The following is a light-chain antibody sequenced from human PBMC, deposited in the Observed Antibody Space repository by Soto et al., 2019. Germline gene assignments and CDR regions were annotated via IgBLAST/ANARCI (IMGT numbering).Light chain of an antibody. V-gene: IGKV3D-7*01. J-gene: IGKJ5*01. Sequence: IVLTQSPCTLTLSPWERATLXXRTSQTVCSAYVAWYQQRPGQAPRVXFYDASTRATGTPARFSGSGSGTDFTLTISSLQPEDFAVYYCQQDYNLPFTFGQGTRLEIK. CDR1: QTVCSAY. CDR3: QQDYNLPFT. CDR2: DAS.